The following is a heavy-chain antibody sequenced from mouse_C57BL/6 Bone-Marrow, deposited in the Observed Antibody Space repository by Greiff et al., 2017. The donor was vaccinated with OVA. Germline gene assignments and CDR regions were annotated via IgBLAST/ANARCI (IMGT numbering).Heavy chain of an antibody. CDR3: ARADYYGLNY. CDR2: VYPYIGGT. V-gene: IGHV1-36*01. J-gene: IGHJ4*01. Sequence: EVQLQQSGPVLVKPGPSVKISCKASGFTFTDYYMHWVKQSHGKSLEWIGLVYPYIGGTRYNQKFKGKATLPVATSSSKAYMELNSLTAEDSAVYYCARADYYGLNYWGQGTSVTVSS. CDR1: GFTFTDYY.